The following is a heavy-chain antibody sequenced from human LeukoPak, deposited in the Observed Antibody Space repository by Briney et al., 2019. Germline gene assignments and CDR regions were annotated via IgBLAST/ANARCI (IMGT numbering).Heavy chain of an antibody. J-gene: IGHJ4*02. CDR2: ISSSSSYI. Sequence: PGGSLRLSCAVSGFTFSSYSMNWVRQAPGKGLEWVSSISSSSSYIYYADSVKGRFTISRDNSKSTLYLQMNSLRAEDTAVYYCAKDRYSGLNTIDYWGQGTLVTVSS. D-gene: IGHD6-13*01. CDR3: AKDRYSGLNTIDY. V-gene: IGHV3-21*01. CDR1: GFTFSSYS.